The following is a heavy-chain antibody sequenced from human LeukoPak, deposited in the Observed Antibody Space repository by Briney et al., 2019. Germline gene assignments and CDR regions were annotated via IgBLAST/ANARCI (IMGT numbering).Heavy chain of an antibody. Sequence: GGSLRLSCAASGFTFSTYNMNWVRQAPGRGLEWVSYISGGSSTIYYADSVKGRFTVSRDNAKSSLYLQMNSLRAEDTAVYYCAKSGSSSWYEFTYWGQGTLVTVSS. CDR1: GFTFSTYN. D-gene: IGHD6-13*01. CDR3: AKSGSSSWYEFTY. V-gene: IGHV3-48*01. J-gene: IGHJ4*02. CDR2: ISGGSSTI.